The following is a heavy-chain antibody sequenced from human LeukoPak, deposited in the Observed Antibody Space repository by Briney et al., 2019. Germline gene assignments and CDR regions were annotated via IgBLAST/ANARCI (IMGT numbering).Heavy chain of an antibody. V-gene: IGHV4-34*01. J-gene: IGHJ6*02. D-gene: IGHD3-9*01. CDR2: INHSGST. CDR3: ARGSFDWLSYYYYYYDMDV. Sequence: PSETLSLTCAVYGGSFSGYYWSWIRQPPGKGLEWIGEINHSGSTNYNPSLKSRVTISVDTSKNQFSLKLSSVTAADTAVYYCARGSFDWLSYYYYYYDMDVWGQGTTVTVSS. CDR1: GGSFSGYY.